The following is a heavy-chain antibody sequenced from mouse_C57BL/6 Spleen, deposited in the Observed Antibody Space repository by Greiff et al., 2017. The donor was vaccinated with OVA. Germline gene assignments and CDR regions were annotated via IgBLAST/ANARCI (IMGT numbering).Heavy chain of an antibody. V-gene: IGHV1-61*01. CDR2: IYPSDSET. J-gene: IGHJ2*01. CDR3: ARLVTTGFFDY. Sequence: VQLQQPGAELVRPGSSVKLSCKASGYTFTSYWMDWVKQRPGQGLEWIGNIYPSDSETHYNQKFKDKATLTVDKSSSTAYMQLSSLTSEDSAVYYCARLVTTGFFDYWGQGTTLTVSS. CDR1: GYTFTSYW. D-gene: IGHD2-2*01.